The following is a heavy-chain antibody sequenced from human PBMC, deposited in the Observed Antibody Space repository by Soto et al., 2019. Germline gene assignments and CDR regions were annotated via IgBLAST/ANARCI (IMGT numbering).Heavy chain of an antibody. V-gene: IGHV4-39*01. CDR1: ADSISGGTYY. CDR2: IYHSGST. D-gene: IGHD3-3*01. J-gene: IGHJ4*02. CDR3: ARVYDFWSGYGAPGY. Sequence: SETLSLTCTVSADSISGGTYYWAWIRQPPGKGLEWIANIYHSGSTYYNPSLKSRVTISVDTSKNQFSLRLNSVTAADTAVYYCARVYDFWSGYGAPGYWGQGTLVTVS.